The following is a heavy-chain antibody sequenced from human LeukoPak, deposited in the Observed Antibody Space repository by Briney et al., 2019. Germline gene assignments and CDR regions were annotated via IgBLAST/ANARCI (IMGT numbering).Heavy chain of an antibody. CDR2: IYYSGST. J-gene: IGHJ5*02. V-gene: IGHV4-31*03. D-gene: IGHD7-27*01. Sequence: SQTLSLTCTVSGGSISSGGYYWSWIRQHPGKGLEWIGYIYYSGSTYYNPSLKSRVTISVDTSKNQFSLKLSSVTAADTSVYYCARAQNWGYYPWGQGTLVTVSS. CDR3: ARAQNWGYYP. CDR1: GGSISSGGYY.